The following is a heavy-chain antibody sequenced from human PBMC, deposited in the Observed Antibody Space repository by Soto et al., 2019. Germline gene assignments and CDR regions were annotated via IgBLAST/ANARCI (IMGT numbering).Heavy chain of an antibody. Sequence: GGSLRLSCAASGFTFSSYAMSWVRQAPGKGLEWVSAISGSGGSTYYADSVKGRFTISRDNSKNTLYLQMNSLRAEDTAVYYCAKVQGSGSYYSADYWGQGTLVTVSS. CDR3: AKVQGSGSYYSADY. J-gene: IGHJ4*02. V-gene: IGHV3-23*01. CDR1: GFTFSSYA. D-gene: IGHD3-10*01. CDR2: ISGSGGST.